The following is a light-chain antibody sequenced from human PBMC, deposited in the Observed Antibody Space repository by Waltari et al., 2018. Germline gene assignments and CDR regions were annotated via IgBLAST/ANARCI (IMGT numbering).Light chain of an antibody. CDR1: SRDVGGYNY. CDR2: DVN. Sequence: QSALTQPASVSGSPGQSIPISCTGTSRDVGGYNYVSLYQHHPGKAPKIMIYDVNDRTSGVSNRVSGSKSGNTASLTISGLQAEDEADYYCSSYRRSDIVVFGGGTKLTVL. CDR3: SSYRRSDIVV. J-gene: IGLJ2*01. V-gene: IGLV2-14*03.